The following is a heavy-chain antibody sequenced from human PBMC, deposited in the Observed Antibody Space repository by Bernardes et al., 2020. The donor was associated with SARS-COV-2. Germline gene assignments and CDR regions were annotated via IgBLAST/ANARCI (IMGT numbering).Heavy chain of an antibody. CDR3: AREGRIAAAGARHYGMDV. D-gene: IGHD6-13*01. CDR1: GFTVSSNY. V-gene: IGHV3-66*02. J-gene: IGHJ6*02. Sequence: GGSLKLSCAASGFTVSSNYMSWVRQAPGKGLEWVSVIYSGGSTYYADSVKGRFTISRDNSKNTLYLQMNSLRAEDTAVYYCAREGRIAAAGARHYGMDVWGQGTTVTVSS. CDR2: IYSGGST.